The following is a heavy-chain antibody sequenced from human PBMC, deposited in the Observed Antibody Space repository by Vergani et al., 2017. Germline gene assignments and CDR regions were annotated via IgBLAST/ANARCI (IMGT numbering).Heavy chain of an antibody. D-gene: IGHD1-26*01. J-gene: IGHJ6*03. CDR3: ARGGGGSYYPVDYYYMDV. Sequence: QVQLQESGPGLVKPSETLSLICDVFDFISNGHYWGWIRQPPGKGLEWIGSLYASGSTYYSPSLKSRVAISIDTSKNHFSLRLSSVTAADTAVYYCARGGGGSYYPVDYYYMDVWGKGTTVTVSS. CDR1: DFISNGHY. CDR2: LYASGST. V-gene: IGHV4-38-2*01.